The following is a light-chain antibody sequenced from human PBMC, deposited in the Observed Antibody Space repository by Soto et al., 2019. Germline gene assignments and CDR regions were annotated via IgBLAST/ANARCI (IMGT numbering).Light chain of an antibody. J-gene: IGKJ1*01. CDR1: QSVSSN. CDR2: GAS. CDR3: QQYGSSPPWT. V-gene: IGKV3-15*01. Sequence: ERVMTQSPATLSVSPGERATLSCRASQSVSSNLAWYQQKPGQSPRLLIYGASTRATGIPARFSGSGSGTDFTLTISRLEPEDFAVYYCQQYGSSPPWTFGQGTKVDI.